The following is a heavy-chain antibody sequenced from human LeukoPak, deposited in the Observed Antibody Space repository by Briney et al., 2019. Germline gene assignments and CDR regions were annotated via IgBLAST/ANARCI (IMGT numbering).Heavy chain of an antibody. CDR1: GYTFTNYG. Sequence: ASVKVSCKASGYTFTNYGISWVRQAPGQGLEWMGWISAYNGDTNFPQKLQDRVTLTTDPSTSTAYMELRSLRSDDTAVYYCARDPPGQYSFGYEPLYSSYYYYYYAMDVWGQGTTVTVSS. V-gene: IGHV1-18*01. CDR3: ARDPPGQYSFGYEPLYSSYYYYYYAMDV. D-gene: IGHD5-18*01. CDR2: ISAYNGDT. J-gene: IGHJ6*02.